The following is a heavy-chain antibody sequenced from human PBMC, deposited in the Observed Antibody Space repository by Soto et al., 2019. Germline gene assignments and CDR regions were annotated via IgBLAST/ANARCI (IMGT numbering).Heavy chain of an antibody. D-gene: IGHD2-2*01. J-gene: IGHJ3*02. CDR2: IYYSGST. V-gene: IGHV4-31*03. Sequence: QVQLQESGPGLVKPSQTLSLTCTVSGGSISSGGYYWSWIRQHPGKGLEWIGYIYYSGSTYYNPSLKWRVTISVDTSKNQFYMKLSSVTAADTAVYYCARDYRRVTSHGNDAFDIWGQGTMVTVSS. CDR3: ARDYRRVTSHGNDAFDI. CDR1: GGSISSGGYY.